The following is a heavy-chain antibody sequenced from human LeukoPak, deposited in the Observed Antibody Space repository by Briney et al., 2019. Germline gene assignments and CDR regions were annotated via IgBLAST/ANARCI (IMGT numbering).Heavy chain of an antibody. J-gene: IGHJ6*03. CDR3: ARGYSGSRYYYYYMDV. Sequence: RSSETLSLTCTVSGGSISSYYWSWIRQPAGKGLEWIGRIHTSGSTNYSPSLKSRVTISVDTSKNQFSLKLSSVTAADTAVYYCARGYSGSRYYYYYMDVWGKGTTVTVSS. CDR1: GGSISSYY. D-gene: IGHD1-26*01. CDR2: IHTSGST. V-gene: IGHV4-4*07.